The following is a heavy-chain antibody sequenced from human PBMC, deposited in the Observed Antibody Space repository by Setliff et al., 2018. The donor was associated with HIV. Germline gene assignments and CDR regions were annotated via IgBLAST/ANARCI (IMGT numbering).Heavy chain of an antibody. J-gene: IGHJ6*04. V-gene: IGHV3-20*04. D-gene: IGHD6-13*01. CDR2: ISWSGGGT. CDR1: GFTFEDYG. Sequence: GGSLRLSCAASGFTFEDYGMSWVRQVPGKGLEWVSGISWSGGGTGYADSVKGRFTISRDNAKNSLYLQMNSLRAEDTAVYYCARDLAAAFWGKGTTVTVSS. CDR3: ARDLAAAF.